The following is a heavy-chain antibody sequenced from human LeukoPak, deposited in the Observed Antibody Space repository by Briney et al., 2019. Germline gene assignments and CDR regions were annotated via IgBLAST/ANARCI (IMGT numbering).Heavy chain of an antibody. Sequence: SETLSLTCTVSGGSISSSSYYWGWIRQPPGKGLEWIGSIYYSGSTYYNPSLKSRVTISVDTSKNQFSLKLSSVTAADTAVYYCAGGVSGWYYYYYYMDVWGKGTTVTISS. CDR2: IYYSGST. CDR1: GGSISSSSYY. V-gene: IGHV4-39*01. CDR3: AGGVSGWYYYYYYMDV. D-gene: IGHD6-19*01. J-gene: IGHJ6*03.